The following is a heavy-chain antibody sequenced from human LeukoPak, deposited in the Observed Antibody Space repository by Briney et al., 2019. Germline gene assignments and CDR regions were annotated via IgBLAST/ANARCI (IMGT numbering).Heavy chain of an antibody. J-gene: IGHJ6*03. CDR2: TSWDGGST. V-gene: IGHV3-43*01. CDR1: GFTFDDYT. Sequence: PGGSLRLSCAASGFTFDDYTMHWVRQAPGKGLEWVSLTSWDGGSTYYADSVKGRFTISRDNSKNSLYLQMNSLRTEDTALYYCAKDFCGRSPRSSTSCLSYYYYMDVWGKGTTVTVSS. D-gene: IGHD2-2*01. CDR3: AKDFCGRSPRSSTSCLSYYYYMDV.